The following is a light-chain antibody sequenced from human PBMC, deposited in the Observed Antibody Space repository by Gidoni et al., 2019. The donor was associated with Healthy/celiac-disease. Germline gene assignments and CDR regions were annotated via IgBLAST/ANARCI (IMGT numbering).Light chain of an antibody. Sequence: AIQLTQSPSSLSASVGDRVTITCRASQGISSALAWYQQKPGKAPKLLIYDASSLESGVPSRFSGSGSGTDFTLTISSLQPEDFATYYCQQLITFXXXTRLEIK. CDR3: QQLIT. CDR2: DAS. V-gene: IGKV1-13*02. J-gene: IGKJ5*01. CDR1: QGISSA.